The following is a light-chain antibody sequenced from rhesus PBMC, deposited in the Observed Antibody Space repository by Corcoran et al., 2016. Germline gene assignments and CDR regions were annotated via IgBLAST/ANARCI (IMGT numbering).Light chain of an antibody. CDR3: QQYYSSPLT. CDR2: GAS. V-gene: IGKV4-1*01. J-gene: IGKJ1*01. CDR1: QSLLYSSNNKNY. Sequence: DIVMTQSPDSLAVSLGERVTINCKSSQSLLYSSNNKNYLAWYQQKPGQAPKLLIYGASTRESGVPNRVSGRGSGTDFTLPISGLQAEDVAVYYCQQYYSSPLTFGQGTKVEIK.